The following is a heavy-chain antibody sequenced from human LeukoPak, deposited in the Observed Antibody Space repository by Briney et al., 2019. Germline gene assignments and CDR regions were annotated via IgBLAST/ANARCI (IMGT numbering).Heavy chain of an antibody. V-gene: IGHV4-59*01. J-gene: IGHJ6*02. D-gene: IGHD3-10*01. CDR1: GGSISPYY. CDR2: IYYSGST. CDR3: ARDRGDKNDYYYGMDV. Sequence: SDTLSLTCTVSGGSISPYYWSWIRQPPGKGLEWMGYIYYSGSTNYNPSLKSRVTISVDTSKNQFSLKLSSVTAADTAVYYCARDRGDKNDYYYGMDVWGQGTTVTVSS.